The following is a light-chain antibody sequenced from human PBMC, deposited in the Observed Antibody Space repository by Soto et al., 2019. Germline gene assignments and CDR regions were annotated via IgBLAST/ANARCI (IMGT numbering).Light chain of an antibody. CDR2: GAS. J-gene: IGKJ1*01. CDR1: QSVSSSY. V-gene: IGKV3-20*01. Sequence: ESVLTQSPGTLSLSPGERATLSCRASQSVSSSYLAWYQQKPGQAPRLLIYGASSRATGIPDRFSGSGSGTDFTLTISRLEPEDFAMYYCQQYGSSPWTFGPGTKVEIK. CDR3: QQYGSSPWT.